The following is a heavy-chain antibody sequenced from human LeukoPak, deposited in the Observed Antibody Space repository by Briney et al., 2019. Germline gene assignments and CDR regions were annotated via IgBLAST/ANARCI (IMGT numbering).Heavy chain of an antibody. D-gene: IGHD3-22*01. V-gene: IGHV3-66*01. Sequence: GGSLRLSCAASGFTVNTNYMSWVRQAPGRGLEWISFTSSDGNTDYADSVRGRFTISTDKSKNALDLHLNSLRGDDTAVYYCARTVVLITLERYFDPLGQGTLVIVFS. CDR1: GFTVNTNY. J-gene: IGHJ5*02. CDR3: ARTVVLITLERYFDP. CDR2: TSSDGNT.